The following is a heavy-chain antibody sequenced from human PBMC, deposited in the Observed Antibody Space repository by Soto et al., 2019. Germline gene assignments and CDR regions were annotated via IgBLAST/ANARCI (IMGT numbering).Heavy chain of an antibody. CDR1: GFTFSSYA. V-gene: IGHV3-30-3*01. CDR2: ISYDGSNK. J-gene: IGHJ4*02. D-gene: IGHD6-13*01. CDR3: ARSSIAAADYFDY. Sequence: QVQLVESGGGVVQPGRSLRLSCAASGFTFSSYAMHWVRQAPGKGLEWVAVISYDGSNKYYADSVKGRFTISRDNSKNTLYLQMNSLRAEDTAVYYCARSSIAAADYFDYWGQGTLVTVSS.